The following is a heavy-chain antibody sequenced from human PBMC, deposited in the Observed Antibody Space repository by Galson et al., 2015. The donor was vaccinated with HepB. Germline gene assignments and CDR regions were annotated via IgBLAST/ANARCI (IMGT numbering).Heavy chain of an antibody. V-gene: IGHV3-30*18. CDR3: AKDRSSSWFNPFDY. CDR2: ISYDGSNK. D-gene: IGHD6-13*01. Sequence: SLRLSCAASGFTFSSYGMHWVRQAPGKGLEWVAVISYDGSNKYYADSVKGRFTISRDNSKNTLYLQMNSLRAEDTAVYYCAKDRSSSWFNPFDYWGQGTLVTVSS. CDR1: GFTFSSYG. J-gene: IGHJ4*02.